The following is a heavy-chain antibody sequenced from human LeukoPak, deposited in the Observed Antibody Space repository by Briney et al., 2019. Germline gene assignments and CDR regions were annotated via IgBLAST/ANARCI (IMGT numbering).Heavy chain of an antibody. J-gene: IGHJ5*02. CDR1: GFTFSSYG. CDR3: AKDGPNSWFGEAT. V-gene: IGHV3-30*18. Sequence: GRSLRLSCAASGFTFSSYGMHWVRQAPGKGLEWMALISYDGSVKYYADSVKGRFTISRDNSKNTLYLQINSLRAEDTAVYYCAKDGPNSWFGEATWGQGTLVTVSS. D-gene: IGHD3-10*01. CDR2: ISYDGSVK.